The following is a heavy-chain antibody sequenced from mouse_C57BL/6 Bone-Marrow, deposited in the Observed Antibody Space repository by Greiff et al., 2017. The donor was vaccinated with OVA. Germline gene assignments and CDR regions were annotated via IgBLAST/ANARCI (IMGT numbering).Heavy chain of an antibody. CDR2: IYPRSGNT. CDR1: GYTFTSYG. Sequence: VQLQQSGAELARPGASVKLSCKASGYTFTSYGISWVKQRTGQGLEWIGEIYPRSGNTYYNEKFKGKATLTADKSASTAYMELRSLTSEDSAVYFCARGSYDYDRCYFDYWGQGTTLTVSS. D-gene: IGHD2-4*01. CDR3: ARGSYDYDRCYFDY. V-gene: IGHV1-81*01. J-gene: IGHJ2*01.